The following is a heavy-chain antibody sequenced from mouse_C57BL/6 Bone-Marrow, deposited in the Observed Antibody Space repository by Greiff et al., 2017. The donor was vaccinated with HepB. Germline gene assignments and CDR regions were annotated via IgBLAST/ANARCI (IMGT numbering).Heavy chain of an antibody. CDR2: IDPETGGT. V-gene: IGHV1-15*01. D-gene: IGHD2-4*01. CDR3: TTDYDLAY. Sequence: QVQLQQSGAELVRPGASVTLSCKASGYTFTDYEMHWVKQTPVHGLEWIGAIDPETGGTAYNQKFKGKAILTADKSSSTAYMELRSLTSEGSAVYYCTTDYDLAYWGQGTLVTVSA. J-gene: IGHJ3*01. CDR1: GYTFTDYE.